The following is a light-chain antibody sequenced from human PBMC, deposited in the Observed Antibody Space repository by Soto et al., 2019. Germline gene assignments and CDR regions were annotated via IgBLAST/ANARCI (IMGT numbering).Light chain of an antibody. CDR1: SSNIGAGYD. V-gene: IGLV1-40*01. CDR3: QSYDSSLSGNVV. Sequence: QPVLTQPPSVSGAPGQRVTISCTGSSSNIGAGYDVHWYQQLPGTAPKLLIYGNSNRPSGVPDRFSGSKSGTSASLAITGLQAEDEADYYCQSYDSSLSGNVVFGGGTKLTVL. CDR2: GNS. J-gene: IGLJ2*01.